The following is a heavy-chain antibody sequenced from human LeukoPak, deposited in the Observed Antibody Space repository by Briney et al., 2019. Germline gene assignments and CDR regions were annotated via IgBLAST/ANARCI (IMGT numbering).Heavy chain of an antibody. Sequence: SETLSLTCTVSGGSISSGGYSWSWIRQPPGKGLEWIGYIYHSGSTYYNPSLKSRVTISVDRSKNQFSLKLSSVTAADTAVYYCASVLACCGGDCPDDAFDIWGQGTMVTVSS. D-gene: IGHD2-21*02. CDR1: GGSISSGGYS. CDR3: ASVLACCGGDCPDDAFDI. V-gene: IGHV4-30-2*01. J-gene: IGHJ3*02. CDR2: IYHSGST.